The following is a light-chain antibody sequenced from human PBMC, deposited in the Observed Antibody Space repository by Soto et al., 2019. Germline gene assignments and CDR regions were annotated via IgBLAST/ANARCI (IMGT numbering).Light chain of an antibody. V-gene: IGKV3-15*01. CDR2: GAS. CDR3: QQYDSFPRT. CDR1: QSVSSN. J-gene: IGKJ2*01. Sequence: EIVMTQSPATLSVSPGERATLSCRASQSVSSNLAWYQQKPGQAPRLLIYGASTRATGIPARFSGSGSGTEFTLTISSLQSEDIATYFCQQYDSFPRTFGQGTKLDLK.